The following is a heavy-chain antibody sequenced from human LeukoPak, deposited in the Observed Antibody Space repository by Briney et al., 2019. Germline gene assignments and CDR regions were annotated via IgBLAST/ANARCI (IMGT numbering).Heavy chain of an antibody. V-gene: IGHV1-69*05. J-gene: IGHJ5*02. Sequence: SVKVSCKASGGTFSSYAISWLRQAPGQGLEWMGRIIPIFGTANYAQKFQGRVTITTDESTSTAYMEPRSMRSEDTAVYYCARVLYDRTGNNWFAPWGQGTLVTVS. CDR3: ARVLYDRTGNNWFAP. CDR2: IIPIFGTA. CDR1: GGTFSSYA. D-gene: IGHD3-22*01.